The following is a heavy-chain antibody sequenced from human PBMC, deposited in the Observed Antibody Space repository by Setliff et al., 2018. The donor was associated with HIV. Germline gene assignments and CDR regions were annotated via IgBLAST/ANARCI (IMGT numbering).Heavy chain of an antibody. CDR2: MSRNT. J-gene: IGHJ4*02. CDR1: GFTFTSHA. D-gene: IGHD4-17*01. CDR3: ARVIDHGARWFFDY. Sequence: GESLRLSCQASGFTFTSHAMTWVRQAPGKGLEWVSSMSRNTYYADSVKGRFTISRDNAENILYLQMNSLRAEDTAVYYCARVIDHGARWFFDYWGQGTPVTVSS. V-gene: IGHV3-23*01.